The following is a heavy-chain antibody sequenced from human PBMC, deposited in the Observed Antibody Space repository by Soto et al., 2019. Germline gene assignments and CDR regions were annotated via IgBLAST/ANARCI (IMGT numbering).Heavy chain of an antibody. V-gene: IGHV3-23*01. D-gene: IGHD3-3*01. CDR2: ISGSGSST. Sequence: GGSLRLSCAASGLTFSSYAMSWVRQAPGKGLEWVSAISGSGSSTYYADSVKGRFTISRDNSKNTLYLQMNSLRAEDTAVYYCARYGGVANYYYYYYMDVWGKGTTVTVSS. J-gene: IGHJ6*03. CDR3: ARYGGVANYYYYYYMDV. CDR1: GLTFSSYA.